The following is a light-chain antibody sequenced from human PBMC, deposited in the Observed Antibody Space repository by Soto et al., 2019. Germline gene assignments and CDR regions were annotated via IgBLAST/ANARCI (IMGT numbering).Light chain of an antibody. J-gene: IGKJ4*01. CDR3: QHYVTSPLT. V-gene: IGKV3-20*01. CDR1: QSVSATY. Sequence: EFVLTQSPGTLSLSPGERATLSCRASQSVSATYLAWYQQKPGQAPRLLIYAASSRATGVPDRFSGSGSGTDFTLTISRLEPEDFAVYYCQHYVTSPLTFGGGTNVEIK. CDR2: AAS.